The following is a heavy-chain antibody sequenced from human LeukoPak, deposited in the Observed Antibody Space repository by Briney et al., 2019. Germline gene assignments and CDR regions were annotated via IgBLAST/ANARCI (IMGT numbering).Heavy chain of an antibody. CDR2: ISYDGSNK. V-gene: IGHV3-30-3*01. CDR3: ARGYLPGPHYGYFDY. Sequence: GGSLRLSCAASGFTFSSYAMHWVRQAPGKGLEWVAFISYDGSNKYYADSVKGRFTISRDNSKNTLYLQMNSLRAEDTAVYYCARGYLPGPHYGYFDYWGQGTLVTVSS. J-gene: IGHJ4*02. CDR1: GFTFSSYA. D-gene: IGHD4/OR15-4a*01.